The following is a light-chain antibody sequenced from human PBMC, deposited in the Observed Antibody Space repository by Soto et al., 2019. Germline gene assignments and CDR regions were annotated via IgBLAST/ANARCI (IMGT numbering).Light chain of an antibody. Sequence: TQSPSSLSASVGDRITINCRASRDIGSDLSWYQQKPGQAPRLLIYGASNRATGIPDRFSGSGSGTDFTLTISRLEPEDFAVYYCQQYGSSGTFGQGTKVDIK. J-gene: IGKJ1*01. CDR2: GAS. V-gene: IGKV3-20*01. CDR1: RDIGSD. CDR3: QQYGSSGT.